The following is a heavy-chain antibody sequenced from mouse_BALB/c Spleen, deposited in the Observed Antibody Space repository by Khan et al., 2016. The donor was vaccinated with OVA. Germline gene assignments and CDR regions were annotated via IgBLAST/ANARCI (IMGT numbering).Heavy chain of an antibody. D-gene: IGHD1-1*01. CDR2: ISYSGKT. CDR1: GYSITSDYA. J-gene: IGHJ2*01. CDR3: ARVYGEDFDY. Sequence: VQLKQSGPGLVKPSQSLSLTCTVTGYSITSDYAWNWIRQFPGNKLEWMGFISYSGKTNYNPSLKSRISITRDTTKNQFFLQLNSVTIEDTATYYCARVYGEDFDYWGQGTTLTVAS. V-gene: IGHV3-2*02.